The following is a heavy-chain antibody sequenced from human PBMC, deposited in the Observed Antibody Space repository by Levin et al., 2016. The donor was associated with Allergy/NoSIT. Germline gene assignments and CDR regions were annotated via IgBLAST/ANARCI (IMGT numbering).Heavy chain of an antibody. D-gene: IGHD1-26*01. J-gene: IGHJ2*01. V-gene: IGHV1-69*02. Sequence: SVKVSCKTSGDTFNTYTFNWVRQAPGQRLEWMGRIISSLGIPNYAQNFQGRVTFTADKSTSTAYMELSSLKPDDTAVYYCAGWESRDDWYFDLWGRGTLVTVSS. CDR2: IISSLGIP. CDR1: GDTFNTYT. CDR3: AGWESRDDWYFDL.